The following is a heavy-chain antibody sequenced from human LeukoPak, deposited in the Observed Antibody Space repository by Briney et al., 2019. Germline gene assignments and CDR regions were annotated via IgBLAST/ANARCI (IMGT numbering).Heavy chain of an antibody. Sequence: GASVRVSCKAPGGTFSSYAISWVRQAPGQGLEWMGGIIPIFGTANYAQKFQGRVTITADTSTDTAYMELSSLRSEDTAVYYCAAAYDSSGYRDGFDPWGQGTLVTVSS. V-gene: IGHV1-69*06. CDR2: IIPIFGTA. J-gene: IGHJ5*02. CDR3: AAAYDSSGYRDGFDP. D-gene: IGHD3-22*01. CDR1: GGTFSSYA.